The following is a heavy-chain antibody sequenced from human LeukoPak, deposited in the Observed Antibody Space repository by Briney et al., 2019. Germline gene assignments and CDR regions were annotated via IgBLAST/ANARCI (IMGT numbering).Heavy chain of an antibody. Sequence: PGGSLRLSCAASGFTFCIYAMSWVRQAPGEGLEWVSAISGSGGSTYYADSVKGRFTISRDNSKNTLYLQMNSLRAEDTAVYYCATGSSVAVTTQNRRGYYFDYWGQGTLVTVSS. CDR2: ISGSGGST. CDR3: ATGSSVAVTTQNRRGYYFDY. CDR1: GFTFCIYA. D-gene: IGHD4-17*01. V-gene: IGHV3-23*01. J-gene: IGHJ4*02.